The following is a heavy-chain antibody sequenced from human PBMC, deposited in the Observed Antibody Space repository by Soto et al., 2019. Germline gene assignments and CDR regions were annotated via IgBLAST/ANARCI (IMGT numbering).Heavy chain of an antibody. CDR1: GGSTSSDNY. J-gene: IGHJ4*02. Sequence: QVQLQESGPGLVKPSQTLSLTCTVSGGSTSSDNYWSWIRQPPGKGLEWIGHIYYSGNTDYNPSLKCRLAISIDTSKNQFSLKLSSVTAADTAVYFCAREGGESSDGLYYFDSWGQGSLVTVSS. D-gene: IGHD3-16*01. CDR3: AREGGESSDGLYYFDS. V-gene: IGHV4-30-4*01. CDR2: IYYSGNT.